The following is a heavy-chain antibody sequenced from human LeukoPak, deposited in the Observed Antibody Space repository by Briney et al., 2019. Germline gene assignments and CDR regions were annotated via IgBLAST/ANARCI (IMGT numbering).Heavy chain of an antibody. Sequence: GASVKVSCKASGYTFTSYGISWVRQAPGQGLEWMGWISAYNGNTNYAQKLQGRVTMTTDTSTSTAYMELRSLRSDDTAVYYRARDSITMIGGDRGYFDYWGQGTLVTVSS. D-gene: IGHD3-22*01. CDR3: ARDSITMIGGDRGYFDY. CDR2: ISAYNGNT. J-gene: IGHJ4*02. V-gene: IGHV1-18*01. CDR1: GYTFTSYG.